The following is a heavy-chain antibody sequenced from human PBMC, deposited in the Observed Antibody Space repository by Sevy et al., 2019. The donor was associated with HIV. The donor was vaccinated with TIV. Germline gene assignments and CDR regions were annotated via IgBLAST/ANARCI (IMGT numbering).Heavy chain of an antibody. Sequence: GGSLRLSCAASGFTFSDYYMSWIRQAPGKGLEWVSYISSSGSTIYYEDSVKGRFTIPRDNAKNSLYLQMNSLIAEDTAVYYCARDNRRYCTNGVCHYFDYWGQGTLVTVSS. V-gene: IGHV3-11*01. CDR1: GFTFSDYY. CDR3: ARDNRRYCTNGVCHYFDY. D-gene: IGHD2-8*01. CDR2: ISSSGSTI. J-gene: IGHJ4*02.